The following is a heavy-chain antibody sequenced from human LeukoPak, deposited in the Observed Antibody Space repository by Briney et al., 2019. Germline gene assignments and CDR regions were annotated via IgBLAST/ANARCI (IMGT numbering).Heavy chain of an antibody. J-gene: IGHJ2*01. Sequence: SETLSLTCTVSGGSISSSSYYWGWIRQPPGKGLEWIGSIYYSGSTYYNPSLKSRVTISVDTSKNQFSLKLSSVTAADTAVYYCARGVITMIVANWYFDLWGRGTLVTVSS. CDR3: ARGVITMIVANWYFDL. V-gene: IGHV4-39*07. CDR2: IYYSGST. D-gene: IGHD3-22*01. CDR1: GGSISSSSYY.